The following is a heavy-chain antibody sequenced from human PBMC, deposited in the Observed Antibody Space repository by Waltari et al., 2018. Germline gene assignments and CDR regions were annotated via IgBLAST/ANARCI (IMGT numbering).Heavy chain of an antibody. D-gene: IGHD6-19*01. CDR1: GGSISRYF. J-gene: IGHJ4*02. CDR2: IHHSGNT. CDR3: ARWDSRGRYYGD. Sequence: QVQLQESGPGLVRPSENLSLTCSVSGGSISRYFWNWMRQSPGKGLEWIGNIHHSGNTKCNPSLKSRVTMSVDTSKSQFSLRLTSVTAADTAVYYCARWDSRGRYYGDWGQGTPVIVSS. V-gene: IGHV4-59*08.